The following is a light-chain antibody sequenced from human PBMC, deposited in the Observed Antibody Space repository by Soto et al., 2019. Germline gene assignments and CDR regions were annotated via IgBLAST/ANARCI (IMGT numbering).Light chain of an antibody. Sequence: DIQMTQSPSSLSASVGDRVTITCRASQSISSYLNWYQQKPGKAPKLLIYAASNLQSGVPSRFSGSGSGTDFTLTISSLQPEDVATYYCQQSYSTPWTFGKGTKVEIK. J-gene: IGKJ1*01. CDR1: QSISSY. CDR3: QQSYSTPWT. CDR2: AAS. V-gene: IGKV1-39*01.